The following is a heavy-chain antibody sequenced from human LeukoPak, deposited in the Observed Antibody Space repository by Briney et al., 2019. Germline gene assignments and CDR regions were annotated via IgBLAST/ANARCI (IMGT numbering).Heavy chain of an antibody. J-gene: IGHJ4*02. V-gene: IGHV3-7*01. CDR2: IKQDGSEE. CDR1: GFTVSSNY. CDR3: GRDRYYGGNSPRFDF. D-gene: IGHD2-21*01. Sequence: PGGSLRLSCAASGFTVSSNYMTWVRQAPGMGLEWVANIKQDGSEEYYVDSVKGRFTISRDNAKNSLYLEMSSLRAEDTAVYYCGRDRYYGGNSPRFDFWGQGTLVTVSS.